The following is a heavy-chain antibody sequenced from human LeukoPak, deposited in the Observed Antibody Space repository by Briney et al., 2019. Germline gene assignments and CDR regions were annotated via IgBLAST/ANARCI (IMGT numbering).Heavy chain of an antibody. Sequence: SGPTLVTPTQTLTLTCTFSGWSLSTSGVGVGWIRQPPGKALEWLALIYWDDDKRYSPSLKSRLTITKDTSKNQVVLTMTNMDPVDTATHCCAHRERRGYSYDGKLYFDYWGQGTLVTVSS. CDR1: GWSLSTSGVG. J-gene: IGHJ4*02. V-gene: IGHV2-5*02. D-gene: IGHD5-18*01. CDR2: IYWDDDK. CDR3: AHRERRGYSYDGKLYFDY.